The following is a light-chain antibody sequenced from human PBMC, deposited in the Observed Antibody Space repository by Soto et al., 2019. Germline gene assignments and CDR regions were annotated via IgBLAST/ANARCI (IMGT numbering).Light chain of an antibody. CDR3: QQSYSTPPYT. CDR2: AAS. CDR1: QSISSY. J-gene: IGKJ2*01. Sequence: DIQMTQSPSSLSASVGDRVTITCRASQSISSYLNWYQQKPWKAPKLLLYAASSLQSAVPSRFSGSGSGTDVTLTISSLQPEDFATDYCQQSYSTPPYTFGQGTKLEIK. V-gene: IGKV1-39*01.